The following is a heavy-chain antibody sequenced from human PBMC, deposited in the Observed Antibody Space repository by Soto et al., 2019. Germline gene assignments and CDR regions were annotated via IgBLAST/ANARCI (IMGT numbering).Heavy chain of an antibody. CDR3: ARAQRDIEYAGTSWLAKCSDP. CDR1: GGSVSSGSYY. J-gene: IGHJ5*02. V-gene: IGHV4-61*01. D-gene: IGHD1-1*01. CDR2: IYYSGST. Sequence: SETLSLTCTVSGGSVSSGSYYWSWIRQPPGKGLEWIGYIYYSGSTNYNPSLKSRVTISEDTSKNQFSLKLSSVTAADTAVYYCARAQRDIEYAGTSWLAKCSDPRGQ.